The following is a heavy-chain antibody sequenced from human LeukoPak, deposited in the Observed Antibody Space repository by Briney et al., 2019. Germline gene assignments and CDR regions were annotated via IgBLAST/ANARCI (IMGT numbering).Heavy chain of an antibody. D-gene: IGHD6-13*01. J-gene: IGHJ5*02. CDR2: INHSGST. Sequence: PSETLSLTCAVYGGSFSGYYWSWIRQPPGEGLEWIGEINHSGSTNYNPSLKSRVTISVDTSKNQFSLKLSSVTAADTAVYYCASLGSSSWYRELGVFWFDPWGQGTLVTVSS. CDR3: ASLGSSSWYRELGVFWFDP. CDR1: GGSFSGYY. V-gene: IGHV4-34*01.